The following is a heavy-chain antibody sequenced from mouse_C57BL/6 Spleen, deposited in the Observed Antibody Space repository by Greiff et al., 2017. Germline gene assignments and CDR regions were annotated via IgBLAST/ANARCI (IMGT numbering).Heavy chain of an antibody. V-gene: IGHV1-18*01. Sequence: VQLQQSGPELVKPGASVKIPCKASGYTFTDYNMDWVKQSHGKSLEWIGDINPNNGGTIYNQKFKGKATLTVDKSSSTAYMELRSLTSEDTAVYYCARGAYYYGSSYPYAYWGQRTLVTVSA. D-gene: IGHD1-1*01. J-gene: IGHJ3*01. CDR2: INPNNGGT. CDR3: ARGAYYYGSSYPYAY. CDR1: GYTFTDYN.